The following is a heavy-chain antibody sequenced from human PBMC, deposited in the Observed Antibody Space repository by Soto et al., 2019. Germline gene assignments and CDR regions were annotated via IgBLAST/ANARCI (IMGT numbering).Heavy chain of an antibody. CDR3: ASPGHYYDSSGYYYGRYAFDI. D-gene: IGHD3-22*01. V-gene: IGHV1-69*06. CDR2: IIPIFGTA. CDR1: GGTFSSYA. J-gene: IGHJ3*02. Sequence: SVKVSCKASGGTFSSYAISWVRQAPGQGLEWMGGIIPIFGTANYAQKFQGRVTITADKSTSTAYMELSSLRSEDTAVYYCASPGHYYDSSGYYYGRYAFDIWGQGTMVTVS.